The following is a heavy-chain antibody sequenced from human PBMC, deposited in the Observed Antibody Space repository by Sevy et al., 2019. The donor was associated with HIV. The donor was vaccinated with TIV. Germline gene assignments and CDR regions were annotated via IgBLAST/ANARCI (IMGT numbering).Heavy chain of an antibody. Sequence: GGFLRLSCVASGFTFSSYAVSWVRQAPGKGLEWVAATSARDSSTYHADSVRGRFTISRDNSKNTLYLQMNSLRAEDTAVYYCARAPDPSCRSTRCYYFDYWGQGTLVTVSS. V-gene: IGHV3-23*01. CDR3: ARAPDPSCRSTRCYYFDY. CDR1: GFTFSSYA. D-gene: IGHD2-2*01. J-gene: IGHJ4*02. CDR2: TSARDSST.